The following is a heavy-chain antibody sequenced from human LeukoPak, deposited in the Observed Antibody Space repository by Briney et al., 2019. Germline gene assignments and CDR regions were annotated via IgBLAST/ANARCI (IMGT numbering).Heavy chain of an antibody. J-gene: IGHJ4*02. CDR2: INPSGGRT. V-gene: IGHV1-46*01. CDR3: AKSGERRRPYYFDY. D-gene: IGHD3-10*01. Sequence: PEASVKVSCKASGYTFTSYYMHWVRQAPGQGLEWMGIINPSGGRTSYAQKFQGRVTVTRDMSTSTVYMELSSLRSEDTAVYYCAKSGERRRPYYFDYWGQGTLVTVSS. CDR1: GYTFTSYY.